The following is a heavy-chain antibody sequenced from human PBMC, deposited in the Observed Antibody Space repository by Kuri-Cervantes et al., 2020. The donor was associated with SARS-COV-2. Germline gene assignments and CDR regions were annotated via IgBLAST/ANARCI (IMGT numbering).Heavy chain of an antibody. D-gene: IGHD2-2*01. Sequence: GGSLRLSCAASGFIFSRYSMNWVRQAPGKGLEWVSYISSSSSTIYYIDSVKGRFTISRDNAKNSLYLQMNSLRAEDTAAYYCARVGSTSCADYWGQGTLVTVSS. CDR3: ARVGSTSCADY. CDR2: ISSSSSTI. V-gene: IGHV3-48*01. CDR1: GFIFSRYS. J-gene: IGHJ4*02.